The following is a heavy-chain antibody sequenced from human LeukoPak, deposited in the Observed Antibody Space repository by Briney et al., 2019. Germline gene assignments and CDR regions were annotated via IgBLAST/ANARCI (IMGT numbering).Heavy chain of an antibody. V-gene: IGHV4-34*01. CDR1: GGSFSGYY. D-gene: IGHD3-3*01. Sequence: PSETLSLTCAVYGGSFSGYYWSWIRQPPGKGLEWIGEINHSGSTNYNPSLKSRVTISVDTSKNQFSLKLSSVTAADTAVYYCARSGLYYDFWSGYRQPSDYWGQGTLVTVSS. J-gene: IGHJ4*02. CDR2: INHSGST. CDR3: ARSGLYYDFWSGYRQPSDY.